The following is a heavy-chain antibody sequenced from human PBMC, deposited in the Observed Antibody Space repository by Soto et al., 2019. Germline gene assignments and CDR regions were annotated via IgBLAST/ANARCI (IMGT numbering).Heavy chain of an antibody. Sequence: GSLRLSCAASGFTFSNYDMHWVRQAPGQGLEWVAFISDGGSNKYYADSVKGRFTISRDNSKSTLYLQMNSLRVEDTAVYYCARTISGDPYYYYGMDVWGQGTTVTVSS. CDR2: ISDGGSNK. D-gene: IGHD4-17*01. V-gene: IGHV3-30*04. CDR3: ARTISGDPYYYYGMDV. CDR1: GFTFSNYD. J-gene: IGHJ6*02.